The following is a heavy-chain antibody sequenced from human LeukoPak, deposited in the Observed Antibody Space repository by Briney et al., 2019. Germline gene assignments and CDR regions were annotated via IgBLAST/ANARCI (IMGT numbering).Heavy chain of an antibody. D-gene: IGHD2-2*01. Sequence: SETLSLTCTVSGVSISSYYWSWIRQPAGKGLEWIGRIHTSGSTNYNPSLKSRVTISVDTSKNQFSLKLSSVTAADTAVYYCARGYCSSTSCEVYYYYMDVWGKGTTVTVSS. CDR2: IHTSGST. CDR3: ARGYCSSTSCEVYYYYMDV. J-gene: IGHJ6*03. CDR1: GVSISSYY. V-gene: IGHV4-4*07.